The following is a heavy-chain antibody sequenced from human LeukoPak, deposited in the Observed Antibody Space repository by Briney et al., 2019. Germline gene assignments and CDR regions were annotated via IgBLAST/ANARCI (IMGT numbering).Heavy chain of an antibody. D-gene: IGHD3-3*01. CDR1: GYTFTSYG. CDR2: ISAYNGNT. CDR3: ARSSITIFGVVTNFDY. V-gene: IGHV1-18*01. J-gene: IGHJ4*02. Sequence: ASVKVSCKDSGYTFTSYGISWVRQAPGQGLEWMGWISAYNGNTNYAQKLQGRVTMTTDTSTSTAYMELRSLRSDDTAVYYCARSSITIFGVVTNFDYWGQGTLVTVSS.